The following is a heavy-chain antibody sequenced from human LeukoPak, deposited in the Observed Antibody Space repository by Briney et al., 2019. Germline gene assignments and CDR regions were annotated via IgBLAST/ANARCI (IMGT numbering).Heavy chain of an antibody. CDR1: GFTFSSYA. CDR3: ARDSSSWYGTFDY. CDR2: ISYDGSNK. Sequence: PGGSLRLSCAASGFTFSSYAMHWVRQAPGKGLEWVAVISYDGSNKYYADSVKGRFTISRDNSKNTLYLQMNSLRAEDTAVYYCARDSSSWYGTFDYWGQGTLVTVSS. V-gene: IGHV3-30*04. D-gene: IGHD6-13*01. J-gene: IGHJ4*02.